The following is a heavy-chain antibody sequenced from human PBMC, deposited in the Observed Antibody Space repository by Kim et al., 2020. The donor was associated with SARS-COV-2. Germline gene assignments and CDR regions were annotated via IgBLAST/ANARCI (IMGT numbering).Heavy chain of an antibody. V-gene: IGHV3-30*04. CDR3: ARWTRAAGTDY. Sequence: GGSLRLSCAASGFTFSSYAMHWVRQAPGKGLEWVAVISYDGSNKYYADSVKGRFTISRDNSKNTLYLQMNSLRAEDTAVYYCARWTRAAGTDYWGQGTLVTVSS. J-gene: IGHJ4*02. CDR1: GFTFSSYA. CDR2: ISYDGSNK. D-gene: IGHD6-13*01.